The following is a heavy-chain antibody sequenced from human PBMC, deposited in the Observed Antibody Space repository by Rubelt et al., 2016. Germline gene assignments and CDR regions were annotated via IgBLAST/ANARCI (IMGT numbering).Heavy chain of an antibody. J-gene: IGHJ6*02. CDR1: GYDFNKYW. V-gene: IGHV5-51*03. Sequence: EVQLVQSGAEVKKPGESLKISCKGSGYDFNKYWIAWVRQMPEKGLEWMGIIYPGDFDMKYIPSFQGQVTVSVDKSISTAYLQWNSLKASDTAIYYCARRTTLMGLDVWGQGTTVIVSS. D-gene: IGHD2-8*01. CDR3: ARRTTLMGLDV. CDR2: IYPGDFDM.